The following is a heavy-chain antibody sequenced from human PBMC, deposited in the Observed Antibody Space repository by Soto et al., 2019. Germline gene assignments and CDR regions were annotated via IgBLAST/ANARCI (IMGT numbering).Heavy chain of an antibody. Sequence: EVQLLESGGGLVQPGGSLRLSCAASGFAFSTYAMSWVRQAPGEGLEWVSAIGGSGTRTYYADSVKGRFTISRDNSKNTLFLQMNSLRAEDTAVYYCAKDMLLSFDYYYDGMDVWGQGTTVTVSS. CDR2: IGGSGTRT. D-gene: IGHD3-10*02. CDR1: GFAFSTYA. CDR3: AKDMLLSFDYYYDGMDV. J-gene: IGHJ6*02. V-gene: IGHV3-23*01.